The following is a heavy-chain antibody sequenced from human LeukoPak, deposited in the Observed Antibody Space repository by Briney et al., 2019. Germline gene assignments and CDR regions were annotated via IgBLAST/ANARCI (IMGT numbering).Heavy chain of an antibody. D-gene: IGHD3-9*01. V-gene: IGHV4-39*01. CDR1: GGSISSSSYY. CDR3: ARLLTANWFDP. CDR2: IYYSGST. J-gene: IGHJ5*02. Sequence: SETLSLTCTASGGSISSSSYYWGWIRQPPGKGLEWIGSIYYSGSTYYNPSLKSRVTISVDTSKNQFSLKLSSVTAADTAVYYCARLLTANWFDPWGQGTLVTVSS.